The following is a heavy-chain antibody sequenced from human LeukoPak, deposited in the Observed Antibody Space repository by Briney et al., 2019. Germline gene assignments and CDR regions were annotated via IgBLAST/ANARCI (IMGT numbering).Heavy chain of an antibody. Sequence: PGGSLRLSCAASGFTFSSYRTHWVRRAPGKGLEWGAVISYDGSNKYYADSVKGRFTISRDNSKNTLYLQMNSLRAEDTAVYYCARSREVVAAIPDAFDIWGQGTMVTVSS. CDR2: ISYDGSNK. V-gene: IGHV3-30*03. J-gene: IGHJ3*02. CDR1: GFTFSSYR. D-gene: IGHD2-15*01. CDR3: ARSREVVAAIPDAFDI.